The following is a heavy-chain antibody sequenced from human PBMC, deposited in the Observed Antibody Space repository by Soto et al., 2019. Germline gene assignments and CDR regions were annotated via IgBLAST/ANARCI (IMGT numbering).Heavy chain of an antibody. J-gene: IGHJ4*02. V-gene: IGHV4-59*01. Sequence: SETLSLTCTVSGGSINNYYWSWFRQPPGKGLEWIGYIYYSGSTSYNPSLKSRVTISVDTSMNQFSLKLSSVTAADTAVYYCARVGSGYYTYFDYWGQGTLVTV. CDR1: GGSINNYY. CDR3: ARVGSGYYTYFDY. CDR2: IYYSGST. D-gene: IGHD3-3*01.